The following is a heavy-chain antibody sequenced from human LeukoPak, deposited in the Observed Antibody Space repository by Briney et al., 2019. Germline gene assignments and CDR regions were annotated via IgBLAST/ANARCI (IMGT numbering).Heavy chain of an antibody. CDR2: ISYDGSNK. V-gene: IGHV3-30-3*01. J-gene: IGHJ5*02. CDR3: ARDGDSIGWFDP. Sequence: GGSLRLSCEASGFTFSSYAMHWVRQAPGKGLEWVAVISYDGSNKYYADSVKGRFTISRDNSKNTLYLQMNSLRAEDTAVYYCARDGDSIGWFDPWGQGTLVTVSS. CDR1: GFTFSSYA. D-gene: IGHD4-17*01.